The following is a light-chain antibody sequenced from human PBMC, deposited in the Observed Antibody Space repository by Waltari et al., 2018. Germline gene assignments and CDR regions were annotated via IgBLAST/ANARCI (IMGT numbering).Light chain of an antibody. CDR2: AGS. Sequence: QSALTQPASVSGSPGQPIPLSCTGTRSDVGNYNLVPWYQQHPGKAPKLMISAGSKRPSGVSNRFSGSKSGNTASLTISGLQAEDEADYYCCSYAGSSTYVFGTGTKVTVL. J-gene: IGLJ1*01. V-gene: IGLV2-23*01. CDR3: CSYAGSSTYV. CDR1: RSDVGNYNL.